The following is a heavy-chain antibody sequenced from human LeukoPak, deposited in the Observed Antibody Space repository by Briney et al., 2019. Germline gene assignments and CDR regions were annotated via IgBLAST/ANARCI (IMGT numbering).Heavy chain of an antibody. CDR3: ARHFAYSSSSYFDY. CDR2: VYYTGST. V-gene: IGHV4-59*08. D-gene: IGHD6-6*01. J-gene: IGHJ4*02. Sequence: SETLSLTCSVSGGAVSNYYWSWIRQPPGKGLEWIGYVYYTGSTNYNPSLKSRVTMFEDKSKNQFSLRLYSVTVADTAVYYCARHFAYSSSSYFDYWGQGSLVTVSS. CDR1: GGAVSNYY.